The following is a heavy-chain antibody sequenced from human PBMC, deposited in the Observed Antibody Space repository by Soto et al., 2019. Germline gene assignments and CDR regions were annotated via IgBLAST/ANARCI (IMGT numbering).Heavy chain of an antibody. D-gene: IGHD1-1*01. CDR3: GCVFARNWNDYPSGRGFDL. V-gene: IGHV1-46*01. Sequence: ASVKVSCKASGYTFTSYYMHWVRQAPGQGLEWMGRIYPSDGSTSYAQKFQGRVTMTGDTSTSTAYMELSSLSSEDTAVYYCGCVFARNWNDYPSGRGFDLWGQGTKVTVSS. CDR1: GYTFTSYY. J-gene: IGHJ4*01. CDR2: IYPSDGST.